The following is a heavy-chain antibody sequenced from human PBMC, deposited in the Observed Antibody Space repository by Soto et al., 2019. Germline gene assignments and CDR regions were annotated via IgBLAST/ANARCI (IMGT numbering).Heavy chain of an antibody. CDR2: IYHSGST. D-gene: IGHD6-6*01. V-gene: IGHV4-4*02. CDR1: GGSISSSNW. J-gene: IGHJ4*02. CDR3: ARSPMAARSHFDY. Sequence: SETLSLTCAVSGGSISSSNWWSWVRQPPGKGLEWIGEIYHSGSTNYNPSLKSRVTISVDKSKNQFSLRLSSVTAADTAVYYCARSPMAARSHFDYWGQGTLVTVSS.